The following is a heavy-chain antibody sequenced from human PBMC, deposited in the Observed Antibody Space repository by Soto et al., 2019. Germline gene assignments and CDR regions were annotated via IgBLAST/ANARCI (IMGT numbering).Heavy chain of an antibody. J-gene: IGHJ4*02. D-gene: IGHD2-2*01. CDR2: VSNSGSST. Sequence: GGSLRLSCAASGFTFRDYAMSWVRQAPGWGLEWVSGVSNSGSSTYYADSVKGRFTISRDNSKNTLYLQMNSLRAEDTAVYYCAKHSRETTTCCGEDWGQGTRVTVSS. CDR1: GFTFRDYA. CDR3: AKHSRETTTCCGED. V-gene: IGHV3-23*01.